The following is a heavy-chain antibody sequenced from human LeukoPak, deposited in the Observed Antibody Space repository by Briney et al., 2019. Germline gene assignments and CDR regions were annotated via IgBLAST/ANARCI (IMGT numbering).Heavy chain of an antibody. D-gene: IGHD5-18*01. V-gene: IGHV5-51*01. Sequence: GESLKISCQGSGYTFATYWIAWVRQMPGKGLEWMGMIYPGNSDTRYSPSFQGQVTISADKSISTAYLQWSSLKASDTAMYYCARWAGSYGHTYYFDYWGQGTLVTVSS. J-gene: IGHJ4*02. CDR1: GYTFATYW. CDR3: ARWAGSYGHTYYFDY. CDR2: IYPGNSDT.